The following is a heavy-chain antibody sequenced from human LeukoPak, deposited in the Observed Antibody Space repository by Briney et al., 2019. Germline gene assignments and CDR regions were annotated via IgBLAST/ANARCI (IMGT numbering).Heavy chain of an antibody. CDR3: AKDLSPWSLGITTTLHDY. V-gene: IGHV3-23*01. J-gene: IGHJ4*02. Sequence: PGGSLRLSCAASGFTFSSYAMSWVRQAPGKGLEWVSAVSGSGRSTFFADSLKGRVTISRDNSKNTLYLQMNSVRAEDTAVYYCAKDLSPWSLGITTTLHDYWGQGTLVTVSS. D-gene: IGHD3-16*01. CDR1: GFTFSSYA. CDR2: VSGSGRST.